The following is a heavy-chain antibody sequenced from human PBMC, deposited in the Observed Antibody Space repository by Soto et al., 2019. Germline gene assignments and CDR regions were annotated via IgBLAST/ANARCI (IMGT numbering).Heavy chain of an antibody. V-gene: IGHV3-23*01. CDR1: GFTFSSYA. Sequence: PGGSLRLSCAASGFTFSSYAMSWVRQSPGKGLEWVSAISGSGGSTYYADSVKGRFTISRDNSKNTLYLQMNSLRAEDTAVYYCAKARGEPPRFDYWGQGTLVTSPQ. CDR2: ISGSGGST. D-gene: IGHD3-16*01. CDR3: AKARGEPPRFDY. J-gene: IGHJ4*02.